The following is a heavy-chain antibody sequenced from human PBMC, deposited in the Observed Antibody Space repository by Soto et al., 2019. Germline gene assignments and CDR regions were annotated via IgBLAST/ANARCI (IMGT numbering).Heavy chain of an antibody. V-gene: IGHV4-30-2*01. D-gene: IGHD3-10*01. CDR1: GGSISSGGYS. CDR2: IYHSGST. J-gene: IGHJ4*02. Sequence: TLSLTGAVSGGSISSGGYSWSWIRQPPGKGLEWIGYIYHSGSTYYNPSLKSRVTISVDRSKNQFSLKLSSVTAADTSGYYCARGSLLGSDYWGQGTLVTVSS. CDR3: ARGSLLGSDY.